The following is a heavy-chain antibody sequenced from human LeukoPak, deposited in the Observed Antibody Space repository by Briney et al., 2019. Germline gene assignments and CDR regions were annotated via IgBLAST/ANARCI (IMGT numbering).Heavy chain of an antibody. D-gene: IGHD2-2*01. CDR3: ARHCSSTSCAPVGANWFDP. J-gene: IGHJ5*02. CDR1: GYIFTSYN. V-gene: IGHV1-18*01. Sequence: ASVKVSCKTSGYIFTSYNINWVRQAPGQGLEWMGWVSSYNGNTNYAQKIQGRVTMTTDTSTSTAYMELRSLRSDDTAVYYCARHCSSTSCAPVGANWFDPWGQGTLVTVSS. CDR2: VSSYNGNT.